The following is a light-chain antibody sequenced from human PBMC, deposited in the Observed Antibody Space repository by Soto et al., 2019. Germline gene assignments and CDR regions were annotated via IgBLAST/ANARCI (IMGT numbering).Light chain of an antibody. CDR2: GSS. V-gene: IGKV3-20*01. J-gene: IGKJ1*01. CDR3: QQYGGSPRT. CDR1: QSINNNY. Sequence: EILLTQSPGTLSLSPGERATLSCRASQSINNNYLAWYQQKRGPAPRLLIYGSSSRATGIPDRFSGSGSGTDFPLTSSRLDHEYFAVYYCQQYGGSPRTFGQGTKVEIK.